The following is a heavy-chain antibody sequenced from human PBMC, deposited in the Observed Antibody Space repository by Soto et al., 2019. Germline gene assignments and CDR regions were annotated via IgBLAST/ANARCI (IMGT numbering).Heavy chain of an antibody. CDR2: IYDSGTT. CDR3: ARVHRYCSGGSCYLHDY. J-gene: IGHJ4*02. Sequence: PSETLSLTCTVSGGSINSYYWSWIRQPPGKGVEWIGYIYDSGTTNYNPSLKSRVTVSVDTSKNQFSLKLSSVTTADTAVYYCARVHRYCSGGSCYLHDYWGQGTLVTVSS. D-gene: IGHD2-15*01. CDR1: GGSINSYY. V-gene: IGHV4-59*01.